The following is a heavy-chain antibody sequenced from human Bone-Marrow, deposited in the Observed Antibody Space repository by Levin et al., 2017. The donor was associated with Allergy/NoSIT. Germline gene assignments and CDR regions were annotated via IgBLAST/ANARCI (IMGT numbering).Heavy chain of an antibody. J-gene: IGHJ4*02. D-gene: IGHD5-24*01. V-gene: IGHV3-30*18. Sequence: SCAASGFTFSSYGMHWVRQAPGKGLEWVAVISYDGSNKYYADSVKGRFTISRDNSKNTLYLQMNSLRAEDTAVYYCAKERDGYNRDYWGQGTLVTVSS. CDR1: GFTFSSYG. CDR3: AKERDGYNRDY. CDR2: ISYDGSNK.